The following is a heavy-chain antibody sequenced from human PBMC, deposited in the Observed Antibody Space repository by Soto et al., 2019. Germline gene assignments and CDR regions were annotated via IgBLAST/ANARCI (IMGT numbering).Heavy chain of an antibody. D-gene: IGHD3-10*01. V-gene: IGHV3-15*07. CDR3: TITGNPV. CDR2: IKSKTDGGTT. Sequence: SVSNAWMNWVRQAPGKGLEWVGRIKSKTDGGTTDYAAPVKGRFTISRDDSKNTLYLQMKSLKTEDTAVYYCTITGNPVWGQGTLVTVSS. CDR1: SVSNAW. J-gene: IGHJ4*02.